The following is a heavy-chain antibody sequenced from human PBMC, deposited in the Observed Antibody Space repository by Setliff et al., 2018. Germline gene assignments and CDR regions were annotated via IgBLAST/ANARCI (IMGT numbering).Heavy chain of an antibody. D-gene: IGHD1-1*01. Sequence: PSETLSLTCNVSGASVSSHSWDWIRQPPGKGLEWIGFISYSGITTYNVSLKSRVSISVDTSKNQLSLTLSSVTAADTAVYYCVREGYSEYFQDWGRGTLVTVSS. V-gene: IGHV4-59*02. CDR3: VREGYSEYFQD. CDR1: GASVSSHS. J-gene: IGHJ1*01. CDR2: ISYSGIT.